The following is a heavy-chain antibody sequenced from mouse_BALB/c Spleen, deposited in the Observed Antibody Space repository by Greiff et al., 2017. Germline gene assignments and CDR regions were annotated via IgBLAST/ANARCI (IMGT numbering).Heavy chain of an antibody. CDR3: ASPHYDGNYVAY. J-gene: IGHJ3*01. V-gene: IGHV5-4*02. D-gene: IGHD2-1*01. CDR1: GFTFSDYY. CDR2: ISDGGSYT. Sequence: EVHLVESGGGLVKPGGSLKLSCAASGFTFSDYYMYWVRQTPEKRLEWVATISDGGSYTYYPDSVKGRFTISRDNAKNNLYLQMSSLKSEDTAMYYCASPHYDGNYVAYGGQGTLVPVSA.